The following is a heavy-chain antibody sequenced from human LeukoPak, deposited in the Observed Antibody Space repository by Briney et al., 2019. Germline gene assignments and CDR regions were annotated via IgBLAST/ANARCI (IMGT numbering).Heavy chain of an antibody. CDR3: AKDNRRHYTSGPNPDSLH. CDR2: IWYDGSNK. Sequence: GGSLRLSCAASGFTFSSYGMHWVRQAPGKGLEWVAVIWYDGSNKYYADSVKGRFTISRDNAKNSLYLQMNSLRVEDTAFYYCAKDNRRHYTSGPNPDSLHWGQGALVTVSS. CDR1: GFTFSSYG. V-gene: IGHV3-33*03. D-gene: IGHD6-19*01. J-gene: IGHJ4*02.